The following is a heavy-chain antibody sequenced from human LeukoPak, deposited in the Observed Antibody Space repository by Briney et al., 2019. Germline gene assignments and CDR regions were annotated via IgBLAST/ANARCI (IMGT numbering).Heavy chain of an antibody. D-gene: IGHD3-22*01. J-gene: IGHJ4*02. CDR2: ISGSGGST. CDR1: GLTFSSYS. V-gene: IGHV3-23*01. Sequence: GGSLRLSCAASGLTFSSYSMNWVRQAPGKGLEWVSAISGSGGSTYYADSVKGRFTISRDDSKNTLYLQMNSLRAEDTAVYYCAKVTTMDYYDSSGYYYVGGFDYWGQGTLVTVSS. CDR3: AKVTTMDYYDSSGYYYVGGFDY.